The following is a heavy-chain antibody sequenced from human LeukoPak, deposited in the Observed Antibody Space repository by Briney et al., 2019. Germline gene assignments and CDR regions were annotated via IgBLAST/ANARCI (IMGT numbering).Heavy chain of an antibody. Sequence: GGALRLSCAASGFTFSNGWMNWVRQAPGKGLEGVGRIKSRTHGGATDYAAPVKGRFTISRDDSKNPVYLQMNSLPTEDTAVYYSTTDPLGPSWGQGTLVTVSS. D-gene: IGHD3/OR15-3a*01. V-gene: IGHV3-15*01. CDR3: TTDPLGPS. CDR2: IKSRTHGGAT. CDR1: GFTFSNGW. J-gene: IGHJ5*02.